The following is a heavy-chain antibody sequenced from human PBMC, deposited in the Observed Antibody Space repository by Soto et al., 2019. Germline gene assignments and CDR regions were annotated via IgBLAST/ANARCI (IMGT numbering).Heavy chain of an antibody. Sequence: KVSCKASGGTFSSYTISWVRQAPGQGLEWMGRIIPILGIANYAQKFQGRVTITADKSTSTAYMELSSLRSEDTAVYYCARVQSPAYYYYYGMDVWGQGTTVTVSS. CDR3: ARVQSPAYYYYYGMDV. CDR2: IIPILGIA. J-gene: IGHJ6*02. V-gene: IGHV1-69*02. CDR1: GGTFSSYT.